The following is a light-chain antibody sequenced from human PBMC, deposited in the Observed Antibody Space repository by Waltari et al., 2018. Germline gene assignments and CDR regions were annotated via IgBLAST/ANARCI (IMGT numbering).Light chain of an antibody. CDR1: QNIRTQ. V-gene: IGKV1-39*01. CDR3: QQSFSSPWT. CDR2: VAS. Sequence: DIQMTQSPSSLSASVGDTVTVTCRASQNIRTQLNWYQQKPATAPKLLIYVASTLQRGVPSRFSGSASGTDFTLTVTNLQPDDFAVYFCQQSFSSPWTFGQGTRV. J-gene: IGKJ1*01.